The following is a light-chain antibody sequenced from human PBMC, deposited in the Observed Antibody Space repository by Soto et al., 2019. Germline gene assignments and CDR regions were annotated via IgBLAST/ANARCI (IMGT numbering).Light chain of an antibody. CDR3: QQRDNCVWT. Sequence: EIVLTQSPATLSLSPGERATLSCRASQSINNFLAWYQHKPGQAPRLLIYEASNRAAGIPARFSGTGSETDFTLTISSLEPEDFAVYYCQQRDNCVWTFGQGTKVEIK. CDR2: EAS. J-gene: IGKJ1*01. V-gene: IGKV3-11*01. CDR1: QSINNF.